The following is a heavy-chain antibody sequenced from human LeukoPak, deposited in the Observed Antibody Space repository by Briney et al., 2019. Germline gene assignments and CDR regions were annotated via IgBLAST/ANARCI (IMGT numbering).Heavy chain of an antibody. V-gene: IGHV1-46*01. D-gene: IGHD6-13*01. Sequence: ASVKVSCKASGYTFTSYSLHWVRQAPGQGLEWMGMINPNRGNTNYAQNFQGRVTMTRDTSTSTVYMELSSLRYEDTAVYYCARVVSSWYHFHNWGQGTLVTVSS. J-gene: IGHJ4*02. CDR3: ARVVSSWYHFHN. CDR1: GYTFTSYS. CDR2: INPNRGNT.